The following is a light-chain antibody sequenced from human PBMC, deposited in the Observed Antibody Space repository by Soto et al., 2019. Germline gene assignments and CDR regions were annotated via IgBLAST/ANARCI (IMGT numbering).Light chain of an antibody. Sequence: AIRMTQSPSSLSASVGDRVTITCRASQAIRNDLGWFQQKPGKAPKLLIYGASTLQSGVPSRFSGSGSGTDFTLTISSLQPEDFATYYCLQDYNYPWAFGQGTRVEV. V-gene: IGKV1-6*02. J-gene: IGKJ1*01. CDR3: LQDYNYPWA. CDR1: QAIRND. CDR2: GAS.